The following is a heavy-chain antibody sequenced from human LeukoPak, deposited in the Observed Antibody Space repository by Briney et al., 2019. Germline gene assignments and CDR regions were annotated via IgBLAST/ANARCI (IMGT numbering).Heavy chain of an antibody. J-gene: IGHJ4*02. D-gene: IGHD5-18*01. CDR3: ARHMGLGYSYGYPYFDY. Sequence: SETLSLHFPFFCGFLSCYSRDWIRQPPGKGLGAIGVIHYSGSTNYNPSLKSRVTISVDTSKNQFSLKLSSVTAADTAVYYCARHMGLGYSYGYPYFDYWGQGTLVTVSS. V-gene: IGHV4-59*08. CDR2: IHYSGST. CDR1: CGFLSCYS.